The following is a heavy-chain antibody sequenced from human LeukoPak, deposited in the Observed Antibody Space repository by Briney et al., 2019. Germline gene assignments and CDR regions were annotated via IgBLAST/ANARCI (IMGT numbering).Heavy chain of an antibody. CDR3: ARRTLGYEWDY. V-gene: IGHV4-39*01. Sequence: SETLSLTCTVSGGSISSSGYYWAWVRQSPGKGLEWTGSIYHTASTYYNPSLRSRVAISVDTSKNQFSLKLSSVTAADTAVYYCARRTLGYEWDYWGQGTLVTVSS. CDR1: GGSISSSGYY. J-gene: IGHJ4*02. CDR2: IYHTAST. D-gene: IGHD5-12*01.